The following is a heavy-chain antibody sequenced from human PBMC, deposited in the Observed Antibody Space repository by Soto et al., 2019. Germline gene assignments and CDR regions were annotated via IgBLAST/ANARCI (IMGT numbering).Heavy chain of an antibody. CDR3: ARGSAFIGLDY. J-gene: IGHJ4*02. CDR1: GFTFSSYS. Sequence: GGSLRLSCATSGFTFSSYSMNWVRQAPGKGLEWVSSISSSSSYIYDTDSVKGRFTISRDNTKDSLYLQMNSLRAEDTAIYYCARGSAFIGLDYWGQGTPVTVSS. D-gene: IGHD1-26*01. V-gene: IGHV3-21*01. CDR2: ISSSSSYI.